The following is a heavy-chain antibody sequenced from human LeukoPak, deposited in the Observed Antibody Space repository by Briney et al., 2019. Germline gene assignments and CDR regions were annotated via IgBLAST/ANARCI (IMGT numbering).Heavy chain of an antibody. V-gene: IGHV3-23*01. CDR3: AKVPYSDYGSGRPPFMDV. Sequence: GGSLRLSCAAPGFAFCNYAMTWVRQAPEKGLEWVSTISDSGGSTYYADSVKGRFTISRDNSKNTLYLQMDSLRAEDTAIHYCAKVPYSDYGSGRPPFMDVWGQGTTVAVSS. CDR2: ISDSGGST. CDR1: GFAFCNYA. D-gene: IGHD3-10*01. J-gene: IGHJ6*02.